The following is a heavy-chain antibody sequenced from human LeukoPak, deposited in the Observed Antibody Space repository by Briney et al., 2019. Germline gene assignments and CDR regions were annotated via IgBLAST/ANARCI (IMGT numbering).Heavy chain of an antibody. D-gene: IGHD3-22*01. V-gene: IGHV4-59*08. Sequence: SETLSLTCTVSGGSISSSYWSWIRQPPRKGLEWIGYTYYSGSTDYNPSLKSRVTISVDTSKNQFSLKLSSVTAADTAVYYCARRCYYDTSALYCYYGMDVWGQGTTVTVSS. CDR1: GGSISSSY. CDR2: TYYSGST. J-gene: IGHJ6*02. CDR3: ARRCYYDTSALYCYYGMDV.